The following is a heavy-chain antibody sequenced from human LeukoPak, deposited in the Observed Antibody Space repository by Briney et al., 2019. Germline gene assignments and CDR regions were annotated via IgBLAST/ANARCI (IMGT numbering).Heavy chain of an antibody. CDR1: GYTFTNYF. J-gene: IGHJ4*02. CDR3: ARCGPDYASSWADF. Sequence: ASVKVSCKASGYTFTNYFMHWVRQAPGQGLEWMGVINPSGGGTTYAQRFQGRVTITRDTSASTVYMELSSLRSEDTAVYYCARCGPDYASSWADFWGQGTLVTVSS. CDR2: INPSGGGT. D-gene: IGHD6-13*01. V-gene: IGHV1-46*01.